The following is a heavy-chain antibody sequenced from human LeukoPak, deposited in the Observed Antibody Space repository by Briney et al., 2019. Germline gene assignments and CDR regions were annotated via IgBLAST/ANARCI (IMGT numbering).Heavy chain of an antibody. CDR3: ARLMAGSFAFDY. Sequence: PGGSLRLSCAASGFTFSSNSMNWVRQAPGKGLEWVSSISSSSSYIYYADSVKGRFTISRDNAKNSLYLQMNSLRAEDTAVYYSARLMAGSFAFDYWGQGTLVTVSS. V-gene: IGHV3-21*01. CDR2: ISSSSSYI. J-gene: IGHJ4*02. CDR1: GFTFSSNS. D-gene: IGHD6-19*01.